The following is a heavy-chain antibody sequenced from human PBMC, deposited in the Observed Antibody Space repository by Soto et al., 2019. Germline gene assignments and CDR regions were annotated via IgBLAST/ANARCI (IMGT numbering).Heavy chain of an antibody. D-gene: IGHD3-22*01. J-gene: IGHJ5*01. V-gene: IGHV4-34*01. Sequence: SETLSLTCSVYGGSFSGHSWTWIRQSPGKGLEWIGDINHSGRVNYSPSLKSRVTISLDTSKNQFSLTLSAVTAADTAMYYCSNRAYDTNGYHRCDPWGQGKLVTGSS. CDR3: SNRAYDTNGYHRCDP. CDR1: GGSFSGHS. CDR2: INHSGRV.